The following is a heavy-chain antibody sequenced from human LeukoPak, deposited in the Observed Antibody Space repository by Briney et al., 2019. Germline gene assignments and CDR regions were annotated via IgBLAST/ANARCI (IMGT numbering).Heavy chain of an antibody. V-gene: IGHV1-18*01. CDR1: GYTFRSYD. D-gene: IGHD4-17*01. CDR3: ARDNTVTTGIDY. Sequence: ASVKVSCKASGYTFRSYDISWVRQAPGQGLEWMGWISASNGHINSAQKFQGRVTTTRNTSISTAYMELSSLRSEDTAVYYCARDNTVTTGIDYWGQGTLVTVSS. J-gene: IGHJ4*02. CDR2: ISASNGHI.